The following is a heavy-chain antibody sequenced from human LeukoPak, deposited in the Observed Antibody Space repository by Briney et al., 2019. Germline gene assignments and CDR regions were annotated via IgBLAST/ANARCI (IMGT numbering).Heavy chain of an antibody. D-gene: IGHD6-19*01. CDR3: AKSELIAVAGTFRY. CDR2: ISGSGDST. J-gene: IGHJ4*02. CDR1: GFTFSSCV. V-gene: IGHV3-23*01. Sequence: GGSPRLSCAASGFTFSSCVMSWVRQAPGKGLEWVSAISGSGDSTYYADSVKGRFTISRDNSKNTLYLQMNSLRAEDTAVYYCAKSELIAVAGTFRYWGQGTLVTVSS.